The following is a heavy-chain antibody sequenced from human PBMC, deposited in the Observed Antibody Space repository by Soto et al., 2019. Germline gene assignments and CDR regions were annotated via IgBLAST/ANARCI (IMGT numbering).Heavy chain of an antibody. CDR2: TRSKAHSYAT. J-gene: IGHJ4*02. D-gene: IGHD4-4*01. CDR1: GFSFSDSA. CDR3: TRHTVDY. V-gene: IGHV3-73*02. Sequence: EVQLVESGGGLVQPGGSLKLSCAASGFSFSDSAIHWVRQASGKGLEWVGRTRSKAHSYATAFAASVKGRFTISRDDSKKTVYLQMNSLKTEDPAVYYCTRHTVDYWGQGTLVTVSS.